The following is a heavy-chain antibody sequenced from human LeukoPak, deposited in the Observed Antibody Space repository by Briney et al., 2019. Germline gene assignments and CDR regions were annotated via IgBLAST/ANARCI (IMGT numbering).Heavy chain of an antibody. CDR3: ARAPGVPAAMVYFDY. J-gene: IGHJ4*02. Sequence: GGSLRLSCAASGFTFSNYAMHWVRQAPGKGLEYVSGISTNGGSTYYADSVKGRFTISRDNSKNTLFLQMGSLRAEDMAVYYCARAPGVPAAMVYFDYWGQGTLVTVSS. V-gene: IGHV3-64*02. CDR2: ISTNGGST. CDR1: GFTFSNYA. D-gene: IGHD2-2*01.